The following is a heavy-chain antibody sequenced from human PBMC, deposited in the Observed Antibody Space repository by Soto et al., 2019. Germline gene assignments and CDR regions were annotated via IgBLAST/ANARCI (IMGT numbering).Heavy chain of an antibody. D-gene: IGHD2-15*01. CDR3: ARRSVVVVAAVDY. Sequence: SETLSLTCTVSGGSISSSSYYWGWIRQPPGKGLEWIGSIYYSGSTYYNPSLKSRVTISVDTSKNQFSLKLSSVTAADTAVYYCARRSVVVVAAVDYWGQGTLVTVSS. CDR1: GGSISSSSYY. J-gene: IGHJ4*02. V-gene: IGHV4-39*01. CDR2: IYYSGST.